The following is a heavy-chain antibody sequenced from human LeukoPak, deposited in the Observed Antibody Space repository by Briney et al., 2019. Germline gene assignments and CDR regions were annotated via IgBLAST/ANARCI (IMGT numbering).Heavy chain of an antibody. CDR2: VSYSGST. D-gene: IGHD3-22*01. Sequence: SSETLSLTCSVSGGSISSRSYYWGWIRQPPGKGLEWLGSVSYSGSTYQSPSLKGRVTLSVDTSKNQFSLKLSSVTAADTAIYYCARQGNYYDISDYSEDWFDPWGQGTLVTVSS. V-gene: IGHV4-39*01. CDR3: ARQGNYYDISDYSEDWFDP. J-gene: IGHJ5*02. CDR1: GGSISSRSYY.